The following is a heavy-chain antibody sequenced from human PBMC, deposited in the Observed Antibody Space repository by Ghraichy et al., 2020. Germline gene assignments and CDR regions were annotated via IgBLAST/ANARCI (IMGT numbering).Heavy chain of an antibody. Sequence: SETLSLTCTVSGGSISSYYWSWIRQPAGKGLEWIGRIYTSGSTNYNPSLKSRVTMSVDTSKNQFSLKLSSVTAADTAVYYCARDFTVWWLQHHGPLYGMDVWGQGTTVTVSS. V-gene: IGHV4-4*07. D-gene: IGHD5-12*01. CDR2: IYTSGST. CDR3: ARDFTVWWLQHHGPLYGMDV. CDR1: GGSISSYY. J-gene: IGHJ6*02.